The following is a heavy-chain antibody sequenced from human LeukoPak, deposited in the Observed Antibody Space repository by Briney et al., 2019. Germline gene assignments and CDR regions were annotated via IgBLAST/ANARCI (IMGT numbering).Heavy chain of an antibody. CDR1: GYTFTGYY. D-gene: IGHD3-3*01. CDR2: INPNSGGT. Sequence: GASVKVSCKASGYTFTGYYMHWVRQAPGQGLEWMGWINPNSGGTNYAQKFQGRVTMTRDTSISTAYMELSGLRSDDTAVYYCARSGAYDFWSGYPYFDYWGQGTLVTVSS. J-gene: IGHJ4*02. CDR3: ARSGAYDFWSGYPYFDY. V-gene: IGHV1-2*02.